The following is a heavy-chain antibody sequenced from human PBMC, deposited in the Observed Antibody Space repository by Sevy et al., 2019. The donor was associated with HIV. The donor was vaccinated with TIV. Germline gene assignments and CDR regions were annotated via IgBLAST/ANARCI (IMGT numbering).Heavy chain of an antibody. Sequence: ASVKVSCTASGYTFTSYGISWVRQAPGQGLEWMGWISAYNGNTNYAQKLQGRVTLTTDTSTSTAYMELRSLRSDDTAVYYCARGYYDFWSGYYRRDAFDIWGQGTMATVSS. J-gene: IGHJ3*02. V-gene: IGHV1-18*01. CDR3: ARGYYDFWSGYYRRDAFDI. CDR2: ISAYNGNT. CDR1: GYTFTSYG. D-gene: IGHD3-3*01.